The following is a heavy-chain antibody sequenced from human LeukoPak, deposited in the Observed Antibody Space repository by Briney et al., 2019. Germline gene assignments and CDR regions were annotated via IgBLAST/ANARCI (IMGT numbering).Heavy chain of an antibody. CDR3: VRHSRVVAFDY. J-gene: IGHJ4*02. Sequence: SETLSLTCAVYGGSFSGYYWSWIRQPPGKGLEWIGEINHSGSTNYNPSPKSRVTISVDTSKNQVSLKLSSVTAADTAVYYCVRHSRVVAFDYWGQGNLVTVSS. CDR2: INHSGST. V-gene: IGHV4-34*01. CDR1: GGSFSGYY. D-gene: IGHD2-15*01.